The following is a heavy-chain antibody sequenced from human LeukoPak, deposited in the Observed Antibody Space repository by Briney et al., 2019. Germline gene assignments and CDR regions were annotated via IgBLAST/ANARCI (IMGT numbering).Heavy chain of an antibody. V-gene: IGHV4-61*02. J-gene: IGHJ4*02. Sequence: PSETLSLTCTVSGGSISSGSYYWSWIRQPAGKGLEWIGRIYTSGSTNYNPSLKSRVTISVDTSKNQFSLKLSSVTAADTAVYYCASVDRTVTTREYYFDYWGQGTLVTVSS. D-gene: IGHD4-17*01. CDR2: IYTSGST. CDR3: ASVDRTVTTREYYFDY. CDR1: GGSISSGSYY.